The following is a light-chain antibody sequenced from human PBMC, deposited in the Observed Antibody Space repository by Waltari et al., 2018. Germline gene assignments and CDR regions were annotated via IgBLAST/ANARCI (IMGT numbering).Light chain of an antibody. CDR2: TNI. CDR3: AAWDDSLNGAV. Sequence: QSVLTHPPSASWTPGQRVTTACSASSSKIGGNTVPWYQQLPETAPKLLSHTNIQRPSGVPDRFSGSKSGPSASLAISGLQSEDETDYYCAAWDDSLNGAVFGGGTKLTVL. V-gene: IGLV1-44*01. J-gene: IGLJ2*01. CDR1: SSKIGGNT.